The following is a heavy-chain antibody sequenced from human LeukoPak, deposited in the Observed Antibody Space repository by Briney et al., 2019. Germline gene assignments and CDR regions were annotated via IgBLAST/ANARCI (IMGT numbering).Heavy chain of an antibody. J-gene: IGHJ3*02. V-gene: IGHV3-21*01. CDR3: ARDTHYYGSGSPAFDI. D-gene: IGHD3-10*01. CDR1: GFSLSTYS. Sequence: GGSLRLSCAASGFSLSTYSMNWVRQAPGKGLEWVSSISSSSSYIYYADSVKGRFTISRDNVKKSLHLQMSSLRVEDTAVYYCARDTHYYGSGSPAFDIWGQGTTATVSS. CDR2: ISSSSSYI.